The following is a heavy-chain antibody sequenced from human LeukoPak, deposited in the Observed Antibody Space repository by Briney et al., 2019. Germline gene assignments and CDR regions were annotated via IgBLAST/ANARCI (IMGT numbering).Heavy chain of an antibody. J-gene: IGHJ3*02. CDR3: ARVDPHNYYDSSGSGAFDI. V-gene: IGHV1-69*04. CDR1: GGTFSSYA. Sequence: ASVKVSCKASGGTFSSYAISWVRQAPGQGLEWMGRIIPILGIANYAQKFQDRVTITADNSTSTAYMELSSLRSEDTAVYYCARVDPHNYYDSSGSGAFDIWGQGTMVTVSS. CDR2: IIPILGIA. D-gene: IGHD3-22*01.